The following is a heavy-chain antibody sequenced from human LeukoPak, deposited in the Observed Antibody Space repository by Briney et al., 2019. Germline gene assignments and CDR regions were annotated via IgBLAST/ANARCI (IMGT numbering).Heavy chain of an antibody. CDR1: GYTFTSYD. Sequence: ASVKVSCKASGYTFTSYDINWVRQATGQGLEWMGWMNPNSGNTGYAQKFQGRVTMTEDTSTDTAYMELSSLRSEDTAVYYCATLGPSYGSGIYWFDPWGQGTLVTVSS. CDR3: ATLGPSYGSGIYWFDP. V-gene: IGHV1-8*01. J-gene: IGHJ5*02. D-gene: IGHD3-10*01. CDR2: MNPNSGNT.